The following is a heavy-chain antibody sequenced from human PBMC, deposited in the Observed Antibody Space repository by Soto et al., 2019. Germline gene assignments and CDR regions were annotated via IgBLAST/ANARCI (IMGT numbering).Heavy chain of an antibody. CDR3: AKETGNWNDGTSYYFDY. Sequence: GGSLRLSCTASGFTFDDYAMHWVRQAPGKGLEWVSVISWNSGSRGYADSVKGRFTISRDNAKKSLYLQMNSLRPEDTALYYCAKETGNWNDGTSYYFDYWGQGTLVTVSS. CDR1: GFTFDDYA. CDR2: ISWNSGSR. V-gene: IGHV3-9*01. D-gene: IGHD1-1*01. J-gene: IGHJ4*02.